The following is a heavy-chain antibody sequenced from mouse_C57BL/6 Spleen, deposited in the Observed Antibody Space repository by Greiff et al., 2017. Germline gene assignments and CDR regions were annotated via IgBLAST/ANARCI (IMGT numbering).Heavy chain of an antibody. V-gene: IGHV1-64*01. J-gene: IGHJ1*03. CDR3: ARDYGYARYFDV. CDR1: GYTFTSYW. CDR2: IHPNSGST. Sequence: QVQLQQPGAELVKPGASVKLSCKASGYTFTSYWMHWVKQRPGQGLEWIGMIHPNSGSTNYNEKFKSKATLTVDKSSSTAYMQLSSLTSEDSAVXYCARDYGYARYFDVWGTGTTVTVSS. D-gene: IGHD2-2*01.